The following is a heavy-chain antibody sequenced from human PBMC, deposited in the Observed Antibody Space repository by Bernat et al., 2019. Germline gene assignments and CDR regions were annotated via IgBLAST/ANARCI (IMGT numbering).Heavy chain of an antibody. Sequence: QVQLVQSGAEVKKPGASVKVSCKASGYTFTSYAMHWVRQAPGQRLEWMGWINAGNGNTKYSQKFQGRVTITRDTSASTAYMELSSLRSEDTAVYYCARARTFVNDYGSGSYNRGYYYYGMDVWGQGTTVTVSS. J-gene: IGHJ6*02. CDR3: ARARTFVNDYGSGSYNRGYYYYGMDV. CDR1: GYTFTSYA. D-gene: IGHD3-10*01. V-gene: IGHV1-3*01. CDR2: INAGNGNT.